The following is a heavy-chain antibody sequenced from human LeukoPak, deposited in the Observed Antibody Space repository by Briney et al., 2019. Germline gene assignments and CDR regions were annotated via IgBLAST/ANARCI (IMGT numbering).Heavy chain of an antibody. J-gene: IGHJ3*02. CDR1: GGSISSYY. CDR3: ARVKRVYCGGDCYHNAFDI. Sequence: SETLSLTCTVSGGSISSYYWSWIRQPPGKVLEWIGHIYYSGSTNYNPSLKSRVTISVDTSKNQFSLKLSSVTAADTAVYYCARVKRVYCGGDCYHNAFDIWGQGTMVTVSS. D-gene: IGHD2-21*01. CDR2: IYYSGST. V-gene: IGHV4-59*01.